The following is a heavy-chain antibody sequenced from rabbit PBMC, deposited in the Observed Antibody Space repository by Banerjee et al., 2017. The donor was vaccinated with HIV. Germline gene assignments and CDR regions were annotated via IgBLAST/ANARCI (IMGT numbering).Heavy chain of an antibody. J-gene: IGHJ4*01. V-gene: IGHV1S40*01. CDR2: IYAGSSGST. Sequence: QSLEESGGDLVKPGASLTLTCTASGFSFSSSYYMCWVRQAPGKGLEWIACIYAGSSGSTYYASWAKGRFTISKTSSTTVTLQMTSLTAADTATYFCARDQAGYAGYGYAKFYFNLWGQGTLVTVS. D-gene: IGHD6-1*01. CDR3: ARDQAGYAGYGYAKFYFNL. CDR1: GFSFSSSYY.